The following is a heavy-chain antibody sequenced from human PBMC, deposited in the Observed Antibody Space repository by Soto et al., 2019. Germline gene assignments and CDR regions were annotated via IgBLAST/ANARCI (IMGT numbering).Heavy chain of an antibody. CDR1: GGAFSNFV. V-gene: IGHV1-69*06. Sequence: QVQPVQPGAEVKKPGSSVKVSCKASGGAFSNFVISWVRQAPGQGLEWVGRIIPIFGTTNYAQNLQGRVTISADKSTLTSYMELHSLTSDDTALYYCARDRTDSGYYTNWLDPWGQGTQVTVSS. CDR2: IIPIFGTT. J-gene: IGHJ5*02. CDR3: ARDRTDSGYYTNWLDP. D-gene: IGHD3-22*01.